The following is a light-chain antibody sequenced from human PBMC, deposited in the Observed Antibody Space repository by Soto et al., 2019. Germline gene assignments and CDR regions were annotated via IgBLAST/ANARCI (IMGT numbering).Light chain of an antibody. CDR3: SSYPSSSPRV. V-gene: IGLV2-14*01. CDR2: EVS. Sequence: QSALTQPASVSGSPGQSITISCTGTSSDVGGYNYVSWYQQHPGKAPKLMIYEVSNRPSGVSNRFSGSKSGNTASLTISGLQAEDEADYYCSSYPSSSPRVFGGGTKLTGL. CDR1: SSDVGGYNY. J-gene: IGLJ3*02.